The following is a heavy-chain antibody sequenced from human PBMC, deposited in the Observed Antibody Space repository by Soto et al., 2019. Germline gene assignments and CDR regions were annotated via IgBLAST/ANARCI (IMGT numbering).Heavy chain of an antibody. CDR1: GFTXSSYW. CDR2: INSDGGST. CDR3: ARETSGWYAY. D-gene: IGHD6-19*01. Sequence: PGGSLRLSCAASGFTXSSYWMHWVRQAPGKGLVWVSRINSDGGSTSYADSVKGRFTISRDNAKKTLYLQMNSLRAEDTAVYYCARETSGWYAYWGQGTLVTVSS. J-gene: IGHJ4*02. V-gene: IGHV3-74*01.